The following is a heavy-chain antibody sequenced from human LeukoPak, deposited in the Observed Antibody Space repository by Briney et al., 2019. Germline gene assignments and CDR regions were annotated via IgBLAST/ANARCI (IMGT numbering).Heavy chain of an antibody. CDR2: IIPIFGTA. CDR3: ASPTPYCSSTSCYLFY. D-gene: IGHD2-2*01. CDR1: GGTFSSYA. V-gene: IGHV1-69*05. Sequence: ASVQVSCKASGGTFSSYAISWVRQAPGQGLEWMGGIIPIFGTANYAQKFQGRVTITTDESTSTAYMELSSLRSEDTAVYYCASPTPYCSSTSCYLFYWGQGTLVTVSS. J-gene: IGHJ4*02.